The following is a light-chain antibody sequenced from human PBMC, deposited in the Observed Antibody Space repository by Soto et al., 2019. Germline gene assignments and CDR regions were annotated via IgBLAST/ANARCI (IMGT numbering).Light chain of an antibody. CDR2: GAS. Sequence: EIVLTQSPGTLYFSPGERATLSCRASQSVSSSYLAWYQQKPGQAPRLLIYGASSRATGIPDRFSGSGSGTDFTLTISRLEPEDSAVYYCQQYGSSPTYTFGQGTKLEIK. V-gene: IGKV3-20*01. J-gene: IGKJ2*01. CDR1: QSVSSSY. CDR3: QQYGSSPTYT.